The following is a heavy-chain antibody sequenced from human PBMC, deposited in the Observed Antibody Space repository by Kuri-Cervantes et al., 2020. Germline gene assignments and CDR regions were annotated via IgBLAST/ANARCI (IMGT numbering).Heavy chain of an antibody. CDR1: GFTFSSYG. J-gene: IGHJ6*02. V-gene: IGHV3-30*18. CDR2: ISYDGSNK. Sequence: GESLKISCAASGFTFSSYGMHWVRQAPGKGLEWVAVISYDGSNKYYADSVKGRFTISRDNSKNTLYLQMNSLRAEDTAVYYCAKDINDFWSGRSPGYYYYGMDVWGQGTTVTVSS. CDR3: AKDINDFWSGRSPGYYYYGMDV. D-gene: IGHD3-3*01.